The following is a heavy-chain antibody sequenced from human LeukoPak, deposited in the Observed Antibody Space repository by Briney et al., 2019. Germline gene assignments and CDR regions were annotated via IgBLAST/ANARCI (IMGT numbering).Heavy chain of an antibody. CDR1: GIAVTGNY. CDR3: AIAQSWDELFDS. V-gene: IGHV3-53*01. D-gene: IGHD1-1*01. CDR2: ISISTDT. Sequence: PGGSLRLSCAASGIAVTGNYMSWVRQPPGKGLEWVSFISISTDTFYADSVRGRFTISRDSSKNTLFLQMNSLRDEDSAVYYCAIAQSWDELFDSWGQGTLVTVSS. J-gene: IGHJ4*02.